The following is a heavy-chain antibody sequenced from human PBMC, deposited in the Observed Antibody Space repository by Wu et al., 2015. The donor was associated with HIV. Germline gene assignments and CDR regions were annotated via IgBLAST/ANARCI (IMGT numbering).Heavy chain of an antibody. CDR3: ARGGGNEYFQP. Sequence: QVQLVQSGAEVKKPGASVKVSCKASGYTFTAYYIHWVRQAPGQGLEWMGWMAPNSGNTGYAQNFQGRVTMTANTSISTVYMELRSLRSEDTAVYYCARGGGNEYFQPWGQGTRVIVSS. J-gene: IGHJ1*01. CDR2: MAPNSGNT. CDR1: GYTFTAYY. V-gene: IGHV1-8*02. D-gene: IGHD1-26*01.